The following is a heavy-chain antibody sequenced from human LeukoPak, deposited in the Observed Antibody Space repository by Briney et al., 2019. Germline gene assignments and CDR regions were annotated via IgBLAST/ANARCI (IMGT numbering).Heavy chain of an antibody. D-gene: IGHD6-13*01. CDR2: ITGSGGNT. Sequence: GGSLRLSCEASGFIFSSYSMSWVRQAPGMGLEWVSVITGSGGNTYYADSVKGRFTISKDNSKNTVYLQMSSLRVDDTAVYYCAKAASSSWPSYYYGMDVWGQGTTVTVSS. CDR1: GFIFSSYS. CDR3: AKAASSSWPSYYYGMDV. J-gene: IGHJ6*02. V-gene: IGHV3-23*01.